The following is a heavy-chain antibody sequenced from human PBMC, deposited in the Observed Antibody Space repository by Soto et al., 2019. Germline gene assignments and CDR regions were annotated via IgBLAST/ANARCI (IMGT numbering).Heavy chain of an antibody. V-gene: IGHV3-23*01. J-gene: IGHJ5*02. D-gene: IGHD3-22*01. Sequence: EVQLLESGGGLVQPGGSLRLSCAASRFTFSSYAMSWVRQAPGKGLEWVSAISGSGGSTYYADSVKGRFTISRDNSKNTLYLQMNSLRAEDTAVYYCAKGPRYYYDSSGYYRWGQGTLVTVSS. CDR2: ISGSGGST. CDR3: AKGPRYYYDSSGYYR. CDR1: RFTFSSYA.